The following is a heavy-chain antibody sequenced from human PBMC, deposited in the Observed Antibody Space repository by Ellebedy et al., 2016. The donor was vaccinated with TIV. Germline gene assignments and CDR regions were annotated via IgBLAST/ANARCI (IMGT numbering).Heavy chain of an antibody. D-gene: IGHD3-10*01. CDR3: AHYGLGSRLGGAFDI. Sequence: SGPTLVKPTQTLTLTCTFSGFSLSTSGVGVGWIRQPPGKALEWLALIYWDDDKRYSPSLKSSLTITKDTSKNQVVLTMTNMDPVDTATYYCAHYGLGSRLGGAFDIWGQGTMVTVSS. J-gene: IGHJ3*02. CDR1: GFSLSTSGVG. CDR2: IYWDDDK. V-gene: IGHV2-5*02.